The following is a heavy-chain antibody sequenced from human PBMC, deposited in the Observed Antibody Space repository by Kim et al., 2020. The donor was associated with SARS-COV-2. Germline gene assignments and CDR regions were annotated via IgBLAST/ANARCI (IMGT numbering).Heavy chain of an antibody. J-gene: IGHJ5*02. CDR3: ARGYYYGSGFWFDP. Sequence: NPSLKSRVTISVDTSKNQFSLKLSSVTAADTAVYYCARGYYYGSGFWFDPWGQGTLVTVSS. V-gene: IGHV4-31*02. D-gene: IGHD3-10*01.